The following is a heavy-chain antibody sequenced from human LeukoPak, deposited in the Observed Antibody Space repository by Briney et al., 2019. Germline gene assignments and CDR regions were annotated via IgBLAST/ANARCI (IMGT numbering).Heavy chain of an antibody. CDR1: GGTFSSYA. CDR3: ARVWTGTTNVGVYYYYGMDV. CDR2: IIPIFGTA. D-gene: IGHD1-7*01. V-gene: IGHV1-69*13. Sequence: SVKVSCKASGGTFSSYAISWVRQAPGQELEWMGGIIPIFGTANYAQKFQGRVTITADESTSTAYMELSSLRSEDTAVYYCARVWTGTTNVGVYYYYGMDVWGQGTTVTVSS. J-gene: IGHJ6*02.